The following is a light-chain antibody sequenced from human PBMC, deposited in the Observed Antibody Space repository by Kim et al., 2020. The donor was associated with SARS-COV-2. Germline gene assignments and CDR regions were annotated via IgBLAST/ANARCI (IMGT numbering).Light chain of an antibody. V-gene: IGKV1-39*01. CDR1: QSISSH. CDR3: QQSYITPFT. Sequence: ASVGDRVTITCRTTQSISSHLNWYQQKRGRAPKLLISATSTMQGGVPSRFSGSGSETDFTLTISSLQPDDFATYFCQQSYITPFTFGPGTKLDIK. J-gene: IGKJ3*01. CDR2: ATS.